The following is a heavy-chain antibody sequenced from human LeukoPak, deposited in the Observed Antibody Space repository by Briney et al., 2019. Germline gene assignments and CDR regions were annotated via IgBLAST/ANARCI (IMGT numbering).Heavy chain of an antibody. J-gene: IGHJ6*04. CDR3: ARDRGGVYYYGSGSYWDPYYYGMDV. D-gene: IGHD3-10*01. V-gene: IGHV3-7*03. CDR2: IKQDGSEK. Sequence: PGASLRLSCAASGFTFSSYAMSWVRQAPGKGLEWVANIKQDGSEKYYVDSVKGRFTISRDNAKNSLYLQMNSLRAEDTAVYYCARDRGGVYYYGSGSYWDPYYYGMDVWGKGTTVTVSS. CDR1: GFTFSSYA.